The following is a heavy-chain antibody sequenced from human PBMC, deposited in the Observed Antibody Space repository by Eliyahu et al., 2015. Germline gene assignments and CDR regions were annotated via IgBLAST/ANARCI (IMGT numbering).Heavy chain of an antibody. V-gene: IGHV3-21*01. CDR2: ITSNSKGI. Sequence: CAASGFIFRSYTMNWVRQAPGKGLEWVSSITSNSKGIYYADSVRGRFTISRDNAKNSVYLQMNSLSAEDTAVYYCATSTFSALDYWGQGILVTVPS. CDR3: ATSTFSALDY. J-gene: IGHJ4*02. D-gene: IGHD2-15*01. CDR1: GFIFRSYT.